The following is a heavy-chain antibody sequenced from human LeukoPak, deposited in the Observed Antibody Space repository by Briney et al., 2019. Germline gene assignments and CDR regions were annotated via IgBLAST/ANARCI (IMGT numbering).Heavy chain of an antibody. CDR3: TRHTSPTFDY. V-gene: IGHV1-8*03. CDR1: GYTFTRHD. J-gene: IGHJ4*02. D-gene: IGHD2-2*01. CDR2: INPNSGAT. Sequence: GASVKVPCKASGYTFTRHDINWVRQATGQAPEWMGWINPNSGATGSAQKFQGRVTVTRDTSISTAYMELSSLTSEDTVVYYCTRHTSPTFDYWGQGTLVTVSS.